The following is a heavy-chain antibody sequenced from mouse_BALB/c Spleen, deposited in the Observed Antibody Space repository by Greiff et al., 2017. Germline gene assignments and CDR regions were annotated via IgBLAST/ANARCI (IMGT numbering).Heavy chain of an antibody. V-gene: IGHV1S40*01. Sequence: QVQLQQSGPELVRPGASVKLSCKASGYIFITHWMNWVKQRPGQGLEWIGQIFPASGSTNYNEMFEGKATLTVDTSSSTAYMQLSSLTSEDSAVYYCARRGDYGGAMDYWGQGTSVTVSS. CDR2: IFPASGST. CDR3: ARRGDYGGAMDY. D-gene: IGHD1-1*01. CDR1: GYIFITHW. J-gene: IGHJ4*01.